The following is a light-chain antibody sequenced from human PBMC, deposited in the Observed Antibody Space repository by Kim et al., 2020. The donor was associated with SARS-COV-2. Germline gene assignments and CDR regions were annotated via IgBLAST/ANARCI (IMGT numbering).Light chain of an antibody. CDR1: SGSIASDS. J-gene: IGLJ3*02. Sequence: NFMLTQSHSVSESPGKTVIISCTRSSGSIASDSVQWFQQRPGSSPTTVIYEDHKRPSGVPDRFSGSVDTSSNSASLTISGLRAEDEADYYCQSYDDNRWVFGGGTQLTVL. V-gene: IGLV6-57*01. CDR2: EDH. CDR3: QSYDDNRWV.